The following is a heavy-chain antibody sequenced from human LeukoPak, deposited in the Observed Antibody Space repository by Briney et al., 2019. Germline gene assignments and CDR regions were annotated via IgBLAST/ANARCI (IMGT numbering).Heavy chain of an antibody. CDR3: ARFRAGYSSSWGFDP. V-gene: IGHV4-31*03. D-gene: IGHD6-13*01. CDR2: IYYSGST. J-gene: IGHJ5*02. Sequence: SQTLSLTCTVSGGSISSGGYYWSWIRQHPGKGLEWIGYIYYSGSTYYNPSLKSRVTISVDTSKNQFSLKLSSVTAADTAVYYCARFRAGYSSSWGFDPWGQGTLVTVSS. CDR1: GGSISSGGYY.